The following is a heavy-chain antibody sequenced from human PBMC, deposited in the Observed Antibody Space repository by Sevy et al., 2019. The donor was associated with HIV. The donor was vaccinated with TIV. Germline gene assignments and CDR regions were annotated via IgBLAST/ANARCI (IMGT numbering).Heavy chain of an antibody. J-gene: IGHJ4*02. Sequence: GSLRLTCTVSGGSITSLYWNWIRQPPGKGLEWIANIYYNGHINYNPSLKSRVTLSLDTSKNQFSLMLSSVTAADTAMYYCAGENAWGRGYSWGQGTLVTVSS. CDR3: AGENAWGRGYS. D-gene: IGHD1-26*01. V-gene: IGHV4-59*08. CDR2: IYYNGHI. CDR1: GGSITSLY.